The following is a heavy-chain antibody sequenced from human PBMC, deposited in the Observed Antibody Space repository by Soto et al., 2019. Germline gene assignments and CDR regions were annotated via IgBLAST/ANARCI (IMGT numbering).Heavy chain of an antibody. D-gene: IGHD4-17*01. CDR3: ARQEGATVTS. CDR2: IYYSGST. J-gene: IGHJ4*02. CDR1: GGSISSSSYY. V-gene: IGHV4-39*01. Sequence: PSETLSLTCTVSGGSISSSSYYWGWIRQPPGKGLEWIGSIYYSGSTYYNPSLKSRVTISVDTSKNQFSLKLSSVTAADTAVYYCARQEGATVTSWGQGTLVTVSS.